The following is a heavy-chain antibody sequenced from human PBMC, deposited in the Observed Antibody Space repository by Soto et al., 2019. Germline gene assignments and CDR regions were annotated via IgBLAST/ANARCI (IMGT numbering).Heavy chain of an antibody. V-gene: IGHV1-3*01. D-gene: IGHD2-2*01. CDR1: GCTFTSYA. CDR3: ARDSREEGFDP. J-gene: IGHJ5*02. CDR2: INAGNGNT. Sequence: ASVKVSCKASGCTFTSYAIHWVRPAPGQRLEWMGWINAGNGNTKYSQKFQGRVTITRDTSASTAYMELSSLRSEDTAVYYCARDSREEGFDPWGQGTLVTVSS.